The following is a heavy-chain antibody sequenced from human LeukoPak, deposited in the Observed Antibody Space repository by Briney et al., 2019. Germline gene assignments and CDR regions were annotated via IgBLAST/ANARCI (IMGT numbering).Heavy chain of an antibody. Sequence: GGSLRLSCAASGFTFSTYWMTWVRQAPGKGLEWVANIKPDGSDKNYVDSVRGRFTISRDNAKDSVYLQMNSLRVEDTAIYYCARRGGLDVWGQGTTVTVSS. V-gene: IGHV3-7*01. J-gene: IGHJ6*02. CDR2: IKPDGSDK. CDR3: ARRGGLDV. CDR1: GFTFSTYW.